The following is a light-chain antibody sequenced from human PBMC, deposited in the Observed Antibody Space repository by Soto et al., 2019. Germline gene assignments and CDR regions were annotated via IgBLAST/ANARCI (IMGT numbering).Light chain of an antibody. CDR2: AAS. J-gene: IGKJ1*01. V-gene: IGKV1-39*01. Sequence: IQMTKYPSTLSASVGDRVSITCRASQGISTYLNWYQQKPGKAPKVLIYAASSLQSGVPSRFSGSGSETDFTLTISSLQPEDFATYSCQQSNSITWTFGQGTKVDTK. CDR3: QQSNSITWT. CDR1: QGISTY.